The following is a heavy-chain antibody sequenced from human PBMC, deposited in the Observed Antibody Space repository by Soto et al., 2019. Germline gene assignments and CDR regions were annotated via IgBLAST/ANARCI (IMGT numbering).Heavy chain of an antibody. Sequence: EVQLVESGGGLVKPGGSLRLSCAASGFTFTRYSMNWVRQAPGKGLECVSSISSTTNYIYYEDSMKGRFTISRDNAKNSLYLEMNSLRAEDTAVYYCARESEDLTSNFDYWGQGTLVTVSS. J-gene: IGHJ4*02. CDR3: ARESEDLTSNFDY. CDR1: GFTFTRYS. V-gene: IGHV3-21*06. CDR2: ISSTTNYI.